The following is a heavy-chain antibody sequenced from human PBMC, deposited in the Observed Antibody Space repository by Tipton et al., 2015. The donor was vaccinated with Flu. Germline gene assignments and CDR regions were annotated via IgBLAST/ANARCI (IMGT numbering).Heavy chain of an antibody. CDR2: VYHSGRA. Sequence: TLSLTCTVSSYSISSGYYWGWIRQPPGKGLEWIGSVYHSGRAYYNPSLKSRVTISVDTSKNQFSLRLTSVTAADTAVFYCARHTGDSVRGVIDNWGQGALVTVSS. CDR3: ARHTGDSVRGVIDN. J-gene: IGHJ4*02. V-gene: IGHV4-38-2*02. D-gene: IGHD3-10*02. CDR1: SYSISSGYY.